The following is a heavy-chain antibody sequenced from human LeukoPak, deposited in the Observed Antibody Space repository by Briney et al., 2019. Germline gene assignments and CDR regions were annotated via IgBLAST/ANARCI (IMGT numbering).Heavy chain of an antibody. Sequence: PSETLSLTCAVYGGSFSGYYWSWIRQPPGKGLEWIGEINHTGSTSYNPSLKSRVTISVDTSKNQFSLKLSSVTAADTAVYYCARGSLWFGELRYWGQGPLVTVSS. V-gene: IGHV4-34*01. D-gene: IGHD3-10*01. CDR2: INHTGST. CDR3: ARGSLWFGELRY. J-gene: IGHJ4*02. CDR1: GGSFSGYY.